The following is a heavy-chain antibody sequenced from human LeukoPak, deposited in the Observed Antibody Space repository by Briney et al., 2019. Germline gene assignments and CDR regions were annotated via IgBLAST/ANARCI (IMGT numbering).Heavy chain of an antibody. CDR1: GGTFSSYA. CDR2: IIPILGTA. Sequence: ASAKVSCKASGGTFSSYAISWVRQAPGQGLEWMGGIIPILGTANYAQKFQGRVTITADESTSTAYMELSSLRSEDTAVYYCARHVVVVVPAPRWWFDPWGQGTLVTVSS. V-gene: IGHV1-69*13. D-gene: IGHD2-2*01. J-gene: IGHJ5*02. CDR3: ARHVVVVVPAPRWWFDP.